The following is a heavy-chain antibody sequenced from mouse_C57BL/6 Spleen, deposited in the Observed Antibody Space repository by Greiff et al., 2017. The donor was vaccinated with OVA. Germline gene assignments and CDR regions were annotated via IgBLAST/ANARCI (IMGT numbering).Heavy chain of an antibody. J-gene: IGHJ3*01. V-gene: IGHV1-74*01. CDR2: IHPSDSDT. CDR1: GYTFTSYW. CDR3: AHYGYDGAWFAY. D-gene: IGHD2-2*01. Sequence: QVQLKQPGAELVKPGASVKVSCKASGYTFTSYWMHWVKQRPGQGLEWIGRIHPSDSDTNYNQKFKGKATLTVDKSSSTAYMQLSSLTSEDSAVYYCAHYGYDGAWFAYWGQGTLVTVSA.